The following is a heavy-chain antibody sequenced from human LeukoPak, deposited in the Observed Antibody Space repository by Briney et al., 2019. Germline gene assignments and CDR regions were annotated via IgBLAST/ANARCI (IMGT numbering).Heavy chain of an antibody. D-gene: IGHD5-18*01. CDR2: TYYRSKWYN. Sequence: SQTLSLTCAISGDSVSSNNAAWNWIRQSPSRGLEWLGRTYYRSKWYNDYAVSVKSRITINPDTSKNQFSLQLNSVTPEDTAVYYCARDRGYSYGYPYYFDYWGQGTLVTVSS. V-gene: IGHV6-1*01. CDR3: ARDRGYSYGYPYYFDY. CDR1: GDSVSSNNAA. J-gene: IGHJ4*02.